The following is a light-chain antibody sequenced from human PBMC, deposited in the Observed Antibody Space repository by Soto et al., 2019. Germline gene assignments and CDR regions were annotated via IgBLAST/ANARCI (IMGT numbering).Light chain of an antibody. CDR1: QSVNSAY. J-gene: IGKJ1*01. Sequence: EIVLTQSPGTLSLSPGERATLSCRASQSVNSAYVAWYQQNPGQAPRVLIYGASTRATGIPHRFSGSGSGTDFRLTISRLEPEDSAMNYCQLYGSSPTWEFGQGTKVEIK. CDR3: QLYGSSPTWE. V-gene: IGKV3-20*01. CDR2: GAS.